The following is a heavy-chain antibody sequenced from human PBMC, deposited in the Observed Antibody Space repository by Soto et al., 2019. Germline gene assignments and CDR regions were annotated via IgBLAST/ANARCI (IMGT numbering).Heavy chain of an antibody. J-gene: IGHJ4*01. CDR3: AREDGGGGRRHDF. V-gene: IGHV1-46*01. CDR2: INPSDGST. Sequence: QVQLVQSGAEVKKPGASVKISCKTSGYTFAMHYIHWVRQVPGQGLEWMGMINPSDGSTSYVQKFQGRVTMTRDTSATTVFLNMSRLTSHDTAVFYCAREDGGGGRRHDFWGQEPWSPSP. CDR1: GYTFAMHY. D-gene: IGHD2-15*01.